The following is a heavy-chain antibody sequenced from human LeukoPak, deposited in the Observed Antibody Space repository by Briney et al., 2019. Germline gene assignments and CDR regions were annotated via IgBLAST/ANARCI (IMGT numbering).Heavy chain of an antibody. CDR3: AKPRGYCSSTSCLYYFDY. Sequence: GGSLRLSCAASGFTFSSYGMHWVRQAPSKGLEWVAFIRYDGSNKYYADSVKGRFTISRDNSKNTLYLQMNSLRAEDTAVYYCAKPRGYCSSTSCLYYFDYWGQGTLVTVSS. D-gene: IGHD2-2*01. CDR1: GFTFSSYG. CDR2: IRYDGSNK. J-gene: IGHJ4*02. V-gene: IGHV3-30*02.